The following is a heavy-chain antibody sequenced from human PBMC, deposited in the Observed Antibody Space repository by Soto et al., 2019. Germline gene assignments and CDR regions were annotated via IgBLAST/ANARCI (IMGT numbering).Heavy chain of an antibody. CDR2: IYYSGTT. CDR3: ARIPKQWLGFDY. J-gene: IGHJ4*02. D-gene: IGHD6-19*01. V-gene: IGHV4-39*01. Sequence: QLQLQESGPGLVKPSETLSLTCTVSGGSISSSSYYWGWIRQPPGKGLEWIGNIYYSGTTYYNPSLRSRVTISVDMSKNQFSLNLSSLTAADTAVYYCARIPKQWLGFDYWGQGTLVTVSS. CDR1: GGSISSSSYY.